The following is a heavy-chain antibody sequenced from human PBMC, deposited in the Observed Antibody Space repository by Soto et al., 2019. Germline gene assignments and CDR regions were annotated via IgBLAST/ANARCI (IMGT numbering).Heavy chain of an antibody. CDR1: GFIFSEYE. D-gene: IGHD2-8*01. CDR3: VRAPGPMYYAMDA. J-gene: IGHJ6*02. Sequence: GGSLRLSCGVSGFIFSEYEFNWVRQAPGKGLEWVSYIGKHGRDIYDADSVKGRFTISRDDDKSTLYLEMDSLRAEDTAVYYCVRAPGPMYYAMDAWGQGTMVTVSS. CDR2: IGKHGRDI. V-gene: IGHV3-48*03.